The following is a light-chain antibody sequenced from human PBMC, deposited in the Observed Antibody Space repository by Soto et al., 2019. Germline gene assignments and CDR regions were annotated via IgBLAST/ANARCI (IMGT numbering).Light chain of an antibody. CDR3: QQRSNWHPIT. CDR2: DAS. J-gene: IGKJ5*01. Sequence: IVLTQSPATLSRSPWERATLSCMASQSVSSYLAWYQQKPGQAPRLLLYDASNRATGIPARFSGSGSGTDFTLTIISLEPEDFAVYDCQQRSNWHPITFGQGTRLEIK. V-gene: IGKV3-11*01. CDR1: QSVSSY.